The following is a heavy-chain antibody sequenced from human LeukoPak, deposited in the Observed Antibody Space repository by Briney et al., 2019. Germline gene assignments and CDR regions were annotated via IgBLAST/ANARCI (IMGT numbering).Heavy chain of an antibody. J-gene: IGHJ4*02. D-gene: IGHD3-10*01. CDR1: GFTFSSYA. CDR2: FSYDGNNN. Sequence: GGSLRLSCVASGFTFSSYAMHWVRQAPGKGLEWVAVFSYDGNNNYYADSVKGRFTISRDNSKNTLYLQMNSLRAEDTAVYYCATRVDYGSGDYYFDYWGQGTLVTVSS. V-gene: IGHV3-30*14. CDR3: ATRVDYGSGDYYFDY.